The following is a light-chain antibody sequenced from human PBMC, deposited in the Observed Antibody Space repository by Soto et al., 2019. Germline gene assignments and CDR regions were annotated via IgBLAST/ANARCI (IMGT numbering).Light chain of an antibody. CDR2: SNN. V-gene: IGLV1-47*02. CDR1: SSNIGSNY. Sequence: QSVLTQPPSASGTPGQRVTISCSGSSSNIGSNYVYWYQQLPGTAPKLLIYSNNQRPSGVPDRFSGSKSGTSASLAISGLRSEDEADYYCSSYGGSNNFVVFGGGTKLTVL. CDR3: SSYGGSNNFVV. J-gene: IGLJ2*01.